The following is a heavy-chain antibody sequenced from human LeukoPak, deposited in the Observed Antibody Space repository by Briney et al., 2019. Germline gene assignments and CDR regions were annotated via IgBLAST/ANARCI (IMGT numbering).Heavy chain of an antibody. CDR2: ISSSGSTI. CDR1: EFSVGSNY. V-gene: IGHV3-48*03. J-gene: IGHJ4*02. D-gene: IGHD5-18*01. CDR3: ASLEVDTAMVDY. Sequence: GGSLRLSCAASEFSVGSNYMTWVRQAPGKGLEWVSYISSSGSTIYYADSVKGRFTISRDNAKNSLYLQMNSLRAEDTAVYYCASLEVDTAMVDYWGQGTLVTVSS.